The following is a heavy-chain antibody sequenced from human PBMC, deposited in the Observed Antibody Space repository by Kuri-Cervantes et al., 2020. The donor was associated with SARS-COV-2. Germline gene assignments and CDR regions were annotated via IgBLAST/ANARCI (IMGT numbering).Heavy chain of an antibody. V-gene: IGHV3-30-3*01. D-gene: IGHD6-19*01. J-gene: IGHJ4*02. CDR2: VSYDRSKK. CDR3: AKGIAVATGYFDY. CDR1: GFTFSSYA. Sequence: GESLKISCAASGFTFSSYAMHWVRQAPGKGLEGVAVVSYDRSKKCYADSVKGRFTISRDNSKNTLYLQMNSLRAEDTAVYYCAKGIAVATGYFDYWGQGTLVTVSS.